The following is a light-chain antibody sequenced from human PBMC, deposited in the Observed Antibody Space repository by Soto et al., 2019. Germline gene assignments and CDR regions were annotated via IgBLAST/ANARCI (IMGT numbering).Light chain of an antibody. V-gene: IGKV3-15*01. CDR1: QSVSSN. CDR3: QQYNYCPPVYT. J-gene: IGKJ2*01. CDR2: GAS. Sequence: EIVMTQSPATLSVSPGERATLSCRASQSVSSNLAWYQQKPGQAPRLLIYGASTRATGIPARFSGSGSGTEFTLTISSLQSEDFAVYYCQQYNYCPPVYTFGQGTKQEIK.